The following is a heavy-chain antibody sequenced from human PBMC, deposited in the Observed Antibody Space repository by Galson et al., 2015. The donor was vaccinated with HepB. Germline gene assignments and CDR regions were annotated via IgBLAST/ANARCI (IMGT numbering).Heavy chain of an antibody. CDR1: GFTFSSYW. D-gene: IGHD6-19*01. V-gene: IGHV3-7*03. CDR3: ARDGYSSGWPDAFDI. J-gene: IGHJ3*02. Sequence: SLRLSCAASGFTFSSYWMSWVRQAPGKGLEWVANIKQDGSEKYYVDSVKGRFTISRDNAKNSLYLQMNSLRAEDTAVYYCARDGYSSGWPDAFDIWGQGTMVTVSS. CDR2: IKQDGSEK.